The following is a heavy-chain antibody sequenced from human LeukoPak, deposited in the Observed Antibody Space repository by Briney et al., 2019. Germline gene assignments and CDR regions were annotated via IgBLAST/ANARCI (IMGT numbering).Heavy chain of an antibody. J-gene: IGHJ3*02. CDR1: GGSIGSSSYY. D-gene: IGHD4-17*01. CDR2: IYYSGST. Sequence: SETLSLTXTVSGGSIGSSSYYWGWISQPPGKGLQWIGSIYYSGSTYYNPSLKSRVTISVDTSKNQFSLKLSSVTAADTAVYYCARHEYFYGDPGAFDIWGQGTMVTVSS. V-gene: IGHV4-39*01. CDR3: ARHEYFYGDPGAFDI.